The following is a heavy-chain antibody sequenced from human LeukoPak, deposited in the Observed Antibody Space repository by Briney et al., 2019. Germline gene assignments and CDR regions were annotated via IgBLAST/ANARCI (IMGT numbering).Heavy chain of an antibody. CDR3: ARAWVDILDYGSGFFDY. Sequence: SETLSLTCAVYGGSFSGYYWGWIRQPPGKGLEWIGSIYHSGSTYYNPSLKSRVTISVDTSKNQFSLKLSSVTAADTAVYYCARAWVDILDYGSGFFDYWGQGTLVTVSS. D-gene: IGHD3-10*01. J-gene: IGHJ4*02. CDR2: IYHSGST. V-gene: IGHV4-38-2*01. CDR1: GGSFSGYY.